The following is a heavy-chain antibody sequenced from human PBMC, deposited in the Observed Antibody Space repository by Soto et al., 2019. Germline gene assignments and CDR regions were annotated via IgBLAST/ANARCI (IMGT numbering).Heavy chain of an antibody. J-gene: IGHJ4*02. CDR1: GCSTSKGCDY. Sequence: SVTMSLTCTVSGCSTSKGCDYWSWIRQHPGKGLEWIGYIYYSGSTYYNPSLKSRVTISVDTSKNQFSLKLSSVTAADTAVYYCAGVPDYWGQGTLVTVSS. V-gene: IGHV4-31*03. CDR2: IYYSGST. D-gene: IGHD6-6*01. CDR3: AGVPDY.